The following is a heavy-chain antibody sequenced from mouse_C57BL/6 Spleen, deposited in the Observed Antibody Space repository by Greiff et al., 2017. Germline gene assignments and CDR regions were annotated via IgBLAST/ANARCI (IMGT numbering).Heavy chain of an antibody. CDR3: ARTGPDYYAMDY. J-gene: IGHJ4*01. CDR1: GYSITSGYY. D-gene: IGHD4-1*01. CDR2: ISYDGSN. V-gene: IGHV3-6*01. Sequence: DVKLQESGPGLVKPSQSLSLTCSVTGYSITSGYYWNWIRQFPGNKLEWMGYISYDGSNNYNPSLKNRISITRDTSKNQFFLKLNSVTTEDTATYYCARTGPDYYAMDYWGQGTSVTVSS.